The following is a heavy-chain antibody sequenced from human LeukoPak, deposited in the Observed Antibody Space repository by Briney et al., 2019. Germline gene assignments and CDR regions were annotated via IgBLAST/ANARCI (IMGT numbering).Heavy chain of an antibody. CDR2: IKQDGSEK. D-gene: IGHD2-2*01. J-gene: IGHJ4*02. Sequence: GGSLRLSCAASGFTFSSYWMSWVRQAPGKGLEWVASIKQDGSEKYYVDSVKGRFTISRDNAKNSLYLQMNSLRAEDTAVYYCARDQRYCSSSSCPWEPFDYWGQGTLVTVSS. V-gene: IGHV3-7*05. CDR3: ARDQRYCSSSSCPWEPFDY. CDR1: GFTFSSYW.